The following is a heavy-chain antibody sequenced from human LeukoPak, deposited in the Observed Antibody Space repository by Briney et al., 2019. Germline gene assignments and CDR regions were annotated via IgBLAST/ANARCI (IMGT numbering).Heavy chain of an antibody. Sequence: GASVKVSCKASGYTFTSYGISWVRLAPGQGLEWMGWISAYNGNTNYAQKLQGRVTMTTDTSTSTAYMELRSLRSDDTAVYYCARVRLSPSGYFNWFDPWGQGTLVTVSS. D-gene: IGHD5-12*01. J-gene: IGHJ5*02. CDR1: GYTFTSYG. CDR3: ARVRLSPSGYFNWFDP. CDR2: ISAYNGNT. V-gene: IGHV1-18*01.